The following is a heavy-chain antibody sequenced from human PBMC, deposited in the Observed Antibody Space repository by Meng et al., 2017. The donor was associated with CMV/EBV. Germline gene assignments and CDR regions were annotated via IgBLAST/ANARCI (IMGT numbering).Heavy chain of an antibody. Sequence: GESLKISCAASGFTFSDYYMSWLRQAPGKGLEYISYITSGGRTTFYADSVKGRFTVSRDNANKSLYLQMNNLRAEDTAIYYCAKGVRGRTVARQCWGQGTLVTVSS. D-gene: IGHD3-10*01. CDR2: ITSGGRTT. CDR3: AKGVRGRTVARQC. J-gene: IGHJ4*02. CDR1: GFTFSDYY. V-gene: IGHV3-11*01.